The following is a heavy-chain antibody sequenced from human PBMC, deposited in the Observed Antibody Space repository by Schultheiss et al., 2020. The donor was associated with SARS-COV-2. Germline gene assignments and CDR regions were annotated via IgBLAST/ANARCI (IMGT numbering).Heavy chain of an antibody. CDR2: ISYDGSNK. CDR1: GFTFSSYA. J-gene: IGHJ5*02. D-gene: IGHD4-17*01. CDR3: ARTYGRLSRYNWFDP. Sequence: GESLKISCAASGFTFSSYAMHWVRQAPGKGLEWVAVISYDGSNKYYADSVKGRFTISRDNSKNTLYLQMNSLRAEDTAVYYCARTYGRLSRYNWFDPWGQGTLVTVSS. V-gene: IGHV3-30*04.